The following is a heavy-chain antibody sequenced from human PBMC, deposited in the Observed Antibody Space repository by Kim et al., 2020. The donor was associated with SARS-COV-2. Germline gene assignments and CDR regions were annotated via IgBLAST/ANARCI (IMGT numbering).Heavy chain of an antibody. CDR1: GGTFSSYA. Sequence: SVKVSCKASGGTFSSYAISWVRQAPGQGLEWMGRIIPIFGTANYAQKFQGRVTITADESTSTAYMELSSLRSEDTAVYYCARDLDTMVRGVIPTWFDPWGQGTLVTVSS. V-gene: IGHV1-69*13. CDR2: IIPIFGTA. D-gene: IGHD3-10*01. CDR3: ARDLDTMVRGVIPTWFDP. J-gene: IGHJ5*02.